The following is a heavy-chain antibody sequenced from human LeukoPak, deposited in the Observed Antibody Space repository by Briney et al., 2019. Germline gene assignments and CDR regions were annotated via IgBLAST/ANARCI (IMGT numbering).Heavy chain of an antibody. CDR2: INQDESKK. D-gene: IGHD2-2*01. CDR1: GFSFSNDW. J-gene: IGHJ4*02. V-gene: IGHV3-7*01. CDR3: ARDHAYRTDY. Sequence: GGSLRLSCATSGFSFSNDWMCWVRQAPGKGLEWVANINQDESKKYYVDSVKGRFTISRDNAKNSLYLQMSSLRAEDTAVYYCARDHAYRTDYWGQGTLVTVSS.